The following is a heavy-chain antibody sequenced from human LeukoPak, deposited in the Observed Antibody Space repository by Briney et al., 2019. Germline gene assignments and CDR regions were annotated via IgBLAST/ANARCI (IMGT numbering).Heavy chain of an antibody. D-gene: IGHD5-18*01. Sequence: ASVKVSCKASGGTFSSYAISWVRQAPGQGLEWMGGIIPIFGTANYAQKFQGRVTITADESTSTAYMELSSLRSDDTAMFYCATTKYTYGYGGGYYFDNWGQGTLVSVSS. V-gene: IGHV1-69*13. J-gene: IGHJ4*02. CDR2: IIPIFGTA. CDR1: GGTFSSYA. CDR3: ATTKYTYGYGGGYYFDN.